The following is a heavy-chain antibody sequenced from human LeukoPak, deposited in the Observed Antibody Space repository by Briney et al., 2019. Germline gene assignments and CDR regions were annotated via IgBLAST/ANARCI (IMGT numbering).Heavy chain of an antibody. D-gene: IGHD6-19*01. CDR1: GESFSGYY. Sequence: SETLSLTCAVYGESFSGYYWSWIRQPPGKGLEWIGEINHSGSTNYNPSLKSRVTISVDTSKNQFSLKLSSVTAADTAVYYCASHAPAAVAGPPDAFAIWGQGTMVTVSS. CDR3: ASHAPAAVAGPPDAFAI. J-gene: IGHJ3*02. V-gene: IGHV4-34*01. CDR2: INHSGST.